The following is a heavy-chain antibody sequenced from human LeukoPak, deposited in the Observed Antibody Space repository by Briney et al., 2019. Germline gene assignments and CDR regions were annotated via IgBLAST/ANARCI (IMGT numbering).Heavy chain of an antibody. CDR2: IYNTKDT. V-gene: IGHV4-39*07. D-gene: IGHD2/OR15-2a*01. Sequence: SETLSLTCTVSGVSISSNNYFWGWIRQPPGKGLEWIGTIYNTKDTYYNPSVNSRVVISVETSKNQFSLRLTSVTAADTAVYYCAGGIYASDSTFDYWGQGTLVTVSS. CDR3: AGGIYASDSTFDY. CDR1: GVSISSNNYF. J-gene: IGHJ4*02.